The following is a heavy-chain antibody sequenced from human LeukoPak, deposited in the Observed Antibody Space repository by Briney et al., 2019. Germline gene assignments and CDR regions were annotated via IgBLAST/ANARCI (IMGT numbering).Heavy chain of an antibody. J-gene: IGHJ5*02. V-gene: IGHV3-23*01. CDR1: GFTFSSYA. CDR2: ISGSGGST. CDR3: AKDSGVVVPAAIIPNWFDP. D-gene: IGHD2-2*02. Sequence: GGSLRLSCAASGFTFSSYAMSWVRQAPGKGLEWVSAISGSGGSTCYADSVKGRFTISRDNSKNTLYLQMNSLRAEDTAVYYCAKDSGVVVPAAIIPNWFDPWGQGTLVTVSS.